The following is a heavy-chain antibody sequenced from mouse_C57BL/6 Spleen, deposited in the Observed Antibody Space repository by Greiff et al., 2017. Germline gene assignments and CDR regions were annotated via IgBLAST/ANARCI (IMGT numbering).Heavy chain of an antibody. Sequence: VQLQQSGAELARPGASVKLSCKASGYTFTSYGISWVKQRTGQGLEWIGEIYPRSGNTYYNEKFKGKATLTADKSSSTAYMELRSLTSEYSAVYFCARWGGWDRGYAMDYWGQGTSVTVSS. CDR1: GYTFTSYG. J-gene: IGHJ4*01. D-gene: IGHD3-3*01. V-gene: IGHV1-81*01. CDR3: ARWGGWDRGYAMDY. CDR2: IYPRSGNT.